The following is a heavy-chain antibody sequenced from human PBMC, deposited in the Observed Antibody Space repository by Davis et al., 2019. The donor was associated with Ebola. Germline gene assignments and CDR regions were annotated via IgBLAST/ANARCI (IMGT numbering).Heavy chain of an antibody. CDR2: ISGSGDTT. CDR3: AKGVSPSSPLYVFDY. D-gene: IGHD6-19*01. Sequence: PGGSLRLSCAASGFTFSRYWMSWVRQAPGKGLEWVSDISGSGDTTYYADSVKGRCTISRDNSKNTLFLQMNSLRAEDTAVYYCAKGVSPSSPLYVFDYWGQGTLVTVSS. J-gene: IGHJ4*02. V-gene: IGHV3-23*01. CDR1: GFTFSRYW.